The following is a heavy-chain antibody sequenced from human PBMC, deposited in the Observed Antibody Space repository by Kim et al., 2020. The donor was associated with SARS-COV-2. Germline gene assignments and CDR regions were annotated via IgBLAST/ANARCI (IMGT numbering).Heavy chain of an antibody. V-gene: IGHV3-73*01. J-gene: IGHJ4*02. D-gene: IGHD6-19*01. CDR2: IRTKANSYAT. CDR1: GFTFSGST. CDR3: TRSTGYSSGWYYFDY. Sequence: GGSLRLSCAASGFTFSGSTIHWVRLTSGKGLEWVGRIRTKANSYATTYAASVIGKFTISRDDSKNTAYLQMNSLKTEDTAVYYCTRSTGYSSGWYYFDYLGQGTLVTVSS.